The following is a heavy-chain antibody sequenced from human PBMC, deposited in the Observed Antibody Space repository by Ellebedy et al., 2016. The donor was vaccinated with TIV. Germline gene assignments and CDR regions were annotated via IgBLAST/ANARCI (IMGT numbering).Heavy chain of an antibody. CDR2: FTGSGGGDGT. J-gene: IGHJ3*02. Sequence: GESLKISCVASGFTFSNYAMNWVRQIPGKGLEWVSSFTGSGGGDGTYLADSVKGRFTISRDNSKDTLYLQVNSLRAEDTAVYYCARETVGVGPAFDIWGQGTMVTVSS. CDR3: ARETVGVGPAFDI. CDR1: GFTFSNYA. V-gene: IGHV3-23*01. D-gene: IGHD4-23*01.